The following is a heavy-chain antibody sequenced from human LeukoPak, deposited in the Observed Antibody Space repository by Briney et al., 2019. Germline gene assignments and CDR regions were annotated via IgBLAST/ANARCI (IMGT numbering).Heavy chain of an antibody. J-gene: IGHJ6*03. D-gene: IGHD5-24*01. CDR1: GFTFSNAW. Sequence: PGGSLRLSCAASGFTFSNAWMSWVRQAPGKGLEWVSYISSSGSTIYYADSVKGRFTISRDNAKNSLYLQMNSLRAEDTAVYYCARRESYYYYMDVWGKGTTVTISS. CDR3: ARRESYYYYMDV. V-gene: IGHV3-48*03. CDR2: ISSSGSTI.